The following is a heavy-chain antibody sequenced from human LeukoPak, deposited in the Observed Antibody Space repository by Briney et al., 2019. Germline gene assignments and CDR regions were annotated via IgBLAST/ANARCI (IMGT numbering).Heavy chain of an antibody. CDR3: ARDVGTTGWHTFDY. CDR1: GDSVSSNNGA. Sequence: SQTLSLTCAISGDSVSSNNGAWNWIRQSPSRGLEWLGRTYYRSKWYNDYAGSLISRITISPDTSKNQFSLQLYSVTPEDTAVYYCARDVGTTGWHTFDYWGQGALVTVSS. J-gene: IGHJ4*02. V-gene: IGHV6-1*01. CDR2: TYYRSKWYN. D-gene: IGHD3-9*01.